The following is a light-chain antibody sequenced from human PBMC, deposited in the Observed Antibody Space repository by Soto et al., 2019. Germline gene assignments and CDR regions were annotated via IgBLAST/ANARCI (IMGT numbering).Light chain of an antibody. J-gene: IGLJ2*01. CDR2: EVT. V-gene: IGLV2-14*01. CDR1: NNDIGGYDY. CDR3: SSYARGRFVV. Sequence: QSALTQPASVSGSPGQSITISCTGSNNDIGGYDYVSWYQQHPGKVPKLMIFEVTRRPSGVSDRFSGSKSGNTASLTISGLQAEDEGDYHCSSYARGRFVVFGGGTQLTVL.